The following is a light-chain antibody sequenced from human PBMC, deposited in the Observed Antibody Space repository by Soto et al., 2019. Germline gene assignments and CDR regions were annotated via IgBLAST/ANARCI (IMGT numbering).Light chain of an antibody. Sequence: DIQMTQSPSYLSASVGDRVTITCRASHSISTYLNWYQKRPGRAPKLLIYATSGLQTGVPSRFSGSGSGTDFTLTISSLQPEDFATYYCQQSYSIPTFGQGTKLEI. CDR3: QQSYSIPT. J-gene: IGKJ2*01. CDR1: HSISTY. V-gene: IGKV1-39*01. CDR2: ATS.